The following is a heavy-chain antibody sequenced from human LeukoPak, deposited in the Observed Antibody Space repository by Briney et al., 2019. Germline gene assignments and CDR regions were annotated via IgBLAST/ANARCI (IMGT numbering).Heavy chain of an antibody. CDR3: SREKRRGFDY. J-gene: IGHJ4*02. Sequence: PGGSLRLSCAASGFTFSSNDIHWIRQAPGNRLEIASGSSSTGGSTYYANSVKGRLTMSRDNSTNTLYLQISSLRAEDMAVHHFSREKRRGFDYWGQGTLVSVSS. CDR1: GFTFSSND. D-gene: IGHD6-25*01. V-gene: IGHV3-64*01. CDR2: SSSTGGST.